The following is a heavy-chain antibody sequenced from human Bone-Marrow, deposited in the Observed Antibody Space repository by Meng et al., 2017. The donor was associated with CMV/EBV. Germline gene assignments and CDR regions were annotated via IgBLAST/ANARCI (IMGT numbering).Heavy chain of an antibody. V-gene: IGHV3-30*02. Sequence: GESLKISCAASGFTFSSYGMHWVRQAPGKGLEWVAFIRYDGSNKYYADSVKGRFTISRDNAKNTLYLQMNSLRAEDTAVYYCARDLIMEWLTKFYYYYYGMDVWGPGNTVNVAS. CDR3: ARDLIMEWLTKFYYYYYGMDV. CDR1: GFTFSSYG. J-gene: IGHJ6*02. D-gene: IGHD3-3*01. CDR2: IRYDGSNK.